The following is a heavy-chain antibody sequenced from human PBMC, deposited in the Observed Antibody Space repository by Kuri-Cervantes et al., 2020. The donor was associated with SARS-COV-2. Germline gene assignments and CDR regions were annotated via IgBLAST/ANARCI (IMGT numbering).Heavy chain of an antibody. J-gene: IGHJ6*02. D-gene: IGHD2/OR15-2a*01. CDR3: ARPQFSGYGMDV. CDR2: IHPGDSDK. V-gene: IGHV5-51*01. CDR1: GSTFTNSW. Sequence: GGSLRLSCKGSGSTFTNSWIAWVRHVPGKGLEWVGVIHPGDSDKRHGASFQGQVTISADKSLNTVYLQWSSLKSSDTAMYYCARPQFSGYGMDVWGQGTTVTVSS.